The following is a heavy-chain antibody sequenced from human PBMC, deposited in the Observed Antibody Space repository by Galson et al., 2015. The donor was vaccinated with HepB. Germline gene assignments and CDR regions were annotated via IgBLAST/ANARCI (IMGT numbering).Heavy chain of an antibody. CDR1: GYTFTSYA. D-gene: IGHD3-16*01. J-gene: IGHJ3*02. Sequence: SVKVSCKASGYTFTSYAMHWVRQAPGQRLEWMGWINAGNGNTKYSQKFQGRVTITRDTSASTAYMELSSLRSEDTAVYYCARGQYYDEDAFDIWGQGTMVTVSS. CDR3: ARGQYYDEDAFDI. V-gene: IGHV1-3*01. CDR2: INAGNGNT.